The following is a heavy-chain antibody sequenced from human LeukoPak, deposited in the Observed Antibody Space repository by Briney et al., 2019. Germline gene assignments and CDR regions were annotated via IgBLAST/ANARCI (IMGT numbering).Heavy chain of an antibody. Sequence: GESLKISCAASGFTFSSYGMHWVRQAPGKGLEWVAFIRYDGSNKYYADSVKGRFTISRDNSKNTLYLQMNSLRAEDTAVYYCAKEDYDILTGSAFDYWGQGTLVTVSS. CDR3: AKEDYDILTGSAFDY. CDR1: GFTFSSYG. J-gene: IGHJ4*02. D-gene: IGHD3-9*01. V-gene: IGHV3-30*02. CDR2: IRYDGSNK.